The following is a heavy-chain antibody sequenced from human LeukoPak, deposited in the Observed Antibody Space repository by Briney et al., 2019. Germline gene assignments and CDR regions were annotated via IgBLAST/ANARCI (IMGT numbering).Heavy chain of an antibody. CDR1: GHSFSNDW. J-gene: IGHJ4*02. D-gene: IGHD3-22*01. Sequence: GESLKISCKGSGHSFSNDWIGCVRQMPGKGLEWMGIIHFGISETRYTPSFQGQVTISVDKSTTTAYLQWSSLKASDSAIYYCATLSSSGYYYSAYWGQGTLVTVSS. CDR2: IHFGISET. V-gene: IGHV5-51*01. CDR3: ATLSSSGYYYSAY.